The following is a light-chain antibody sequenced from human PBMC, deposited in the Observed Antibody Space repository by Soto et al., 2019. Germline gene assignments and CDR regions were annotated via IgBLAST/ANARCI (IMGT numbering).Light chain of an antibody. CDR1: QGISNY. CDR2: AAS. V-gene: IGKV1-27*01. J-gene: IGKJ1*01. CDR3: QKYNSARWT. Sequence: DIQMTQSPSSLSASLGDRVTITCRASQGISNYLAWYQQKPGKVPNPLIYAASTLQSGVPSRFSGSGSGTDFTLTISSLQPEDVATYYCQKYNSARWTFGQGTKVEIK.